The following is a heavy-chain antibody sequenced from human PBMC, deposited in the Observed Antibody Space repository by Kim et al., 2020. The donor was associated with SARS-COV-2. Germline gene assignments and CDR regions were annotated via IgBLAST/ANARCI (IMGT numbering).Heavy chain of an antibody. CDR3: AIYTAMVPLLFDY. CDR2: IYYSGST. CDR1: GGSISSSSYY. Sequence: SETLSLTCTVSGGSISSSSYYWGWIRQPPGKGLEWIGSIYYSGSTYYNPSLKSRVTISVDTSKNQFSLKLSSVTAADTAVYYCAIYTAMVPLLFDYWGQGTLVTVSS. V-gene: IGHV4-39*01. J-gene: IGHJ4*02. D-gene: IGHD5-18*01.